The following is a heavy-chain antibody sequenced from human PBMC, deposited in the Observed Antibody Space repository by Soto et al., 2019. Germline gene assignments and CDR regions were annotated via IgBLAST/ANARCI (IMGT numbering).Heavy chain of an antibody. CDR1: GYTFTSYD. CDR3: ARGGGYSSGYRRGASDS. D-gene: IGHD3-22*01. CDR2: MNPNSGNT. Sequence: QVQLVQSGAEVKKPGASVKVSCKASGYTFTSYDINWVRQATGQGLEWMGWMNPNSGNTGYAQKFQGRVTMPRSTAIRTAYMELSSLRSEDTAVYYCARGGGYSSGYRRGASDSWGQGPLVTVSS. J-gene: IGHJ1*01. V-gene: IGHV1-8*01.